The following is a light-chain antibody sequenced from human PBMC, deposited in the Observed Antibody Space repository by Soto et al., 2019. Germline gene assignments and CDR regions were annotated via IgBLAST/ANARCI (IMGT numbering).Light chain of an antibody. J-gene: IGKJ2*01. V-gene: IGKV1-39*01. CDR2: AAS. Sequence: DIQMTQSPSSLSASVGDRVTITCRASQSTSCYLNWYQQKPGKAPKLLIYAASSLQSGVPSRYSGSRSWTDFALTISSRQREDFATYYCQQSYSTPYTFGQGTKLEIK. CDR1: QSTSCY. CDR3: QQSYSTPYT.